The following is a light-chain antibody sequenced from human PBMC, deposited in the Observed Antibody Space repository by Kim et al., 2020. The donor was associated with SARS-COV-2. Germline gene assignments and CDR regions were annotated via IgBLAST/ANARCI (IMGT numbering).Light chain of an antibody. CDR2: DVS. J-gene: IGLJ3*02. CDR1: SSDVGGYNH. CDR3: SSYTSSSTWV. Sequence: GQSVTTSCTGTSSDVGGYNHVAWYQRHPGKAPKLMIYDVSKRPSGVSNRFSGSKSGNTASLTISGLQAEDEADYYCSSYTSSSTWVFGGGTQLTVL. V-gene: IGLV2-14*04.